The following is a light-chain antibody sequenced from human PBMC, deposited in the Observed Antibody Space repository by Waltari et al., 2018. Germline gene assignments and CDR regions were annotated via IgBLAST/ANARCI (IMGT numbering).Light chain of an antibody. Sequence: DIQMTQSPSSLSASVGDRVTITCRASQSISTYLSWYQQKPGKAHNLLIYGASNLQSGVPSRFSGRGSGTDFTLTISSLQPEDFANYYCQQSDSLPWTFGQGTKVEIK. CDR2: GAS. CDR3: QQSDSLPWT. CDR1: QSISTY. J-gene: IGKJ1*01. V-gene: IGKV1-39*01.